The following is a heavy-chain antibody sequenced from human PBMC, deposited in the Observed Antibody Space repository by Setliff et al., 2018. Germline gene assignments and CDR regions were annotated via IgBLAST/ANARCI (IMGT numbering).Heavy chain of an antibody. J-gene: IGHJ4*02. Sequence: GGSLRLSCVASGFTFSNYAINWVRQAPGQGLEWVSGISGGVINTDYADSVKGRFTISRDNAEDTLYLQMNSLRAEDTAVYYCAKDISRNGYYYFEYWGRGPLVTVSS. CDR2: ISGGVINT. CDR3: AKDISRNGYYYFEY. D-gene: IGHD3-3*01. CDR1: GFTFSNYA. V-gene: IGHV3-23*01.